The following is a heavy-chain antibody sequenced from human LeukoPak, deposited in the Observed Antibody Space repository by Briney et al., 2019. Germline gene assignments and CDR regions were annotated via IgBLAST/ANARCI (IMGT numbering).Heavy chain of an antibody. CDR3: AKHFAYSSSSYFDY. D-gene: IGHD6-6*01. J-gene: IGHJ4*02. CDR1: GGSASNYY. CDR2: VYYTGST. V-gene: IGHV4-59*08. Sequence: SETLSLTCSVSGGSASNYYWSWIRQPPGKGLEWNGYVYYTGSTNHNPSLKSRVTMFEDKSKNQFSLRLYSVTVADTAVYYCAKHFAYSSSSYFDYWGQGSLVTVSS.